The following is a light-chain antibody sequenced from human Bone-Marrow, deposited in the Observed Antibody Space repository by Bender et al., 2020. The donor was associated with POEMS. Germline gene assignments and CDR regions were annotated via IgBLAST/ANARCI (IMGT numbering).Light chain of an antibody. CDR3: AAWEDSLNGWV. CDR2: INN. J-gene: IGLJ3*02. Sequence: QSVLTQPPSASGTPGQRVTISCSGSSSNIGTNPVNWYQQLPGTAPKLLIYINNQRPSGVPDRFSGSQSGTSDSLAISGLRSEDEADYYCAAWEDSLNGWVFGGGTKLTVL. CDR1: SSNIGTNP. V-gene: IGLV1-44*01.